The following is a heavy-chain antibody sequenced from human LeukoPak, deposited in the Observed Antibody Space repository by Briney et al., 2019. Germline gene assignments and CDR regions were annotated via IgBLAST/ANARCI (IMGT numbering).Heavy chain of an antibody. D-gene: IGHD6-13*01. CDR1: GGSFSGYY. CDR3: AGYRIAAAGITDY. V-gene: IGHV4-34*01. J-gene: IGHJ4*02. CDR2: INHSGST. Sequence: SETLSLTCAVYGGSFSGYYWSWIRQPPGKGLEWIGEINHSGSTNYNPSLESRVTISVDTSKNQFSLKLSSVTAADTAVYYCAGYRIAAAGITDYWGQGTLVTVSS.